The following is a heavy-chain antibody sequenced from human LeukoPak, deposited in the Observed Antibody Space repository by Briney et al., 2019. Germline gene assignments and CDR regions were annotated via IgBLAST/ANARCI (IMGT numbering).Heavy chain of an antibody. CDR3: ARADDSSGYWGSPAPYYFDY. D-gene: IGHD3-22*01. CDR1: GYTFTGYY. CDR2: INPNSGGT. J-gene: IGHJ4*02. V-gene: IGHV1-2*02. Sequence: ASVKVSCKASGYTFTGYYMHWVRQAPGQGLEWMGWINPNSGGTNYAQKFQGRVTMTRDTSISTAYMELSRLRPDDTAVYYCARADDSSGYWGSPAPYYFDYWGQGTLVTVSS.